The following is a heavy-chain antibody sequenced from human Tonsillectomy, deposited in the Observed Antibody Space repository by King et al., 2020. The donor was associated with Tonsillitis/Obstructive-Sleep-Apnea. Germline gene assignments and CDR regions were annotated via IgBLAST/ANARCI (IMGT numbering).Heavy chain of an antibody. CDR3: AMDLGYCSSTSCYTPLTFDY. CDR1: GFTFSSYS. V-gene: IGHV3-21*01. CDR2: ISSSSSYI. D-gene: IGHD2-2*02. J-gene: IGHJ4*02. Sequence: EVQLVESGGGLVKPGGSLRLSCAASGFTFSSYSMNWVRQAPGKGLEWVSSISSSSSYIYYADSVKGRFTISRDNAKNSLYLQMKSLRAEDTAVYHCAMDLGYCSSTSCYTPLTFDYWGQGTLVTVSS.